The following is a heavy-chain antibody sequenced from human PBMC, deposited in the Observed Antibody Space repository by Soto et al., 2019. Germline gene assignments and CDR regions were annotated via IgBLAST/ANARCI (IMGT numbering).Heavy chain of an antibody. V-gene: IGHV4-59*01. CDR2: IYYSGST. CDR3: ARGGYCISTSCYEDWFDP. CDR1: GGSISSYY. Sequence: SETLSLTCTVSGGSISSYYWGWIRQPPGKGLEWIGYIYYSGSTNYNPSLKSRVTISVDTSKNQFSLKLSSVTAADTAVYYCARGGYCISTSCYEDWFDPWGQGTLVTVSS. D-gene: IGHD2-2*01. J-gene: IGHJ5*02.